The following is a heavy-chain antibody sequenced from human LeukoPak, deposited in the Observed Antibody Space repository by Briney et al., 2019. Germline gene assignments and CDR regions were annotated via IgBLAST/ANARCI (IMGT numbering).Heavy chain of an antibody. D-gene: IGHD3-3*01. CDR1: GGSFSGYY. CDR3: ARGRAYYDFWGGYGAWYFDY. CDR2: INHSRST. J-gene: IGHJ4*02. V-gene: IGHV4-34*01. Sequence: SETLSLTCAVYGGSFSGYYWSWIRQPPGKGLEWIGEINHSRSTNYNPSLKSRVTISVDTSKNQFSLKLSSVTAADTAVYYCARGRAYYDFWGGYGAWYFDYWGQGTLVTVSS.